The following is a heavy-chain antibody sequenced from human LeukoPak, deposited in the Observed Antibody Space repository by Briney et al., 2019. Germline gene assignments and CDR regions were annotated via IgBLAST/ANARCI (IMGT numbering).Heavy chain of an antibody. J-gene: IGHJ6*02. CDR3: ARVYDFWSGYPQSYYYYGMDV. D-gene: IGHD3-3*01. V-gene: IGHV3-74*01. CDR1: GFTFSSYW. Sequence: GGSLRLSCAASGFTFSSYWMHWVRQAPGKGLVWVSRINSDGSSTSYADSEKGRFTISRDNAKNTLYLQMNSLRAEDTAVYYCARVYDFWSGYPQSYYYYGMDVWGQGTTVTVSS. CDR2: INSDGSST.